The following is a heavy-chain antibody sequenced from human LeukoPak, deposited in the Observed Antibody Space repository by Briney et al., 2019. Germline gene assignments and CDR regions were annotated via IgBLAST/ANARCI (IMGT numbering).Heavy chain of an antibody. Sequence: GGSLRLSCAASGFSLSSYAMSWVRQAPGKGLEWVSAISGSGGSTYYAGSVKGRFTISRDNSKNTLYLQMNSLRAEDTAVYYCAKEPAYYVDYWGQGTLVTVSS. J-gene: IGHJ4*02. CDR2: ISGSGGST. CDR1: GFSLSSYA. CDR3: AKEPAYYVDY. V-gene: IGHV3-23*01. D-gene: IGHD3-10*01.